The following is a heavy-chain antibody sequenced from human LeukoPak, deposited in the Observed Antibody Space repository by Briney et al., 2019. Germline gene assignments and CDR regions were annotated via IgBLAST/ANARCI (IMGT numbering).Heavy chain of an antibody. Sequence: SVKVSCKASGGTFSSYTISWVRQAPGQGLEWTGRIIPILGIANYAQKFQGRVTITADKSTSTAYMELSSLRSEDTAVYYCASLTVTTGRSGGYWGQGTLVTVSS. CDR2: IIPILGIA. J-gene: IGHJ4*02. CDR3: ASLTVTTGRSGGY. D-gene: IGHD4-11*01. V-gene: IGHV1-69*02. CDR1: GGTFSSYT.